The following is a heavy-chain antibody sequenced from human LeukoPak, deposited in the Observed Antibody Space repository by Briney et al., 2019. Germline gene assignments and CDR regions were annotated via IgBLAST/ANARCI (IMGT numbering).Heavy chain of an antibody. CDR2: ISGSDGST. V-gene: IGHV3-23*01. Sequence: GGSLRLSCATSEFTFSSYALTWVRQAPGKGLEWVSAISGSDGSTYYADSVKGRFTISRDNSKNTLYLQMNSLRAEDTAVYYCAKVGVGATRLFDYWGQGTLVTVSS. J-gene: IGHJ4*02. D-gene: IGHD1-26*01. CDR1: EFTFSSYA. CDR3: AKVGVGATRLFDY.